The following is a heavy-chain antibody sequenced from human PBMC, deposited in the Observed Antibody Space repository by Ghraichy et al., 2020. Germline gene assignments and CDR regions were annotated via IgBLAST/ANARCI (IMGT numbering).Heavy chain of an antibody. V-gene: IGHV3-7*03. CDR1: GFTFSDYW. CDR2: IKKDGSDK. J-gene: IGHJ4*02. D-gene: IGHD2-8*01. Sequence: SCAASGFTFSDYWMSWVRQAPGQGLEWVANIKKDGSDKYYVDSVKGRFTISRDNAKNSLYLQMSSLRAEDTAVYYCATKGGSCTYFSCDSQFYYWGRGAFVTFYS. CDR3: ATKGGSCTYFSCDSQFYY.